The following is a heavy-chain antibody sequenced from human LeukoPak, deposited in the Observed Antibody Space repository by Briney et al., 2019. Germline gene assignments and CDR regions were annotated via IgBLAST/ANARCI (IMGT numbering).Heavy chain of an antibody. CDR3: ARNGIAAADY. D-gene: IGHD6-13*01. V-gene: IGHV1-2*02. CDR1: GYTFTGYY. Sequence: ASVKVSCKASGYTFTGYYIHWVRQAPGQGLDWLGWINPHTGDTYHAQKFQGRVTMTRNTSISTAYMELSRLRSEDTAVYYCARNGIAAADYWGQGTLVTVSS. CDR2: INPHTGDT. J-gene: IGHJ4*02.